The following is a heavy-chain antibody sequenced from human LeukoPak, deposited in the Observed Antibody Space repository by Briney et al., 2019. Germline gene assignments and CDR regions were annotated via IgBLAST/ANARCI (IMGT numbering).Heavy chain of an antibody. CDR3: AKSPAMVRVNYFDY. J-gene: IGHJ4*02. CDR2: ISGSGGST. V-gene: IGHV3-23*01. CDR1: GFTFSSYA. Sequence: GGSLRLSXAASGFTFSSYAMSWVRQALGKGLEWVSAISGSGGSTYYADSVKGRFTISRDNSKNTLYLQMNSLRAEDTAVYYCAKSPAMVRVNYFDYWGQGTLVTVSS. D-gene: IGHD5-18*01.